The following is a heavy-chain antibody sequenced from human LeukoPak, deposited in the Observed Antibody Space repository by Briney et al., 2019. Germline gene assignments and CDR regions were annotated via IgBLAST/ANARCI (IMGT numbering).Heavy chain of an antibody. CDR3: AKSVSVAAAGMYYYYMDV. J-gene: IGHJ6*03. CDR1: GGSISSYF. V-gene: IGHV4-4*07. CDR2: IYTGGTT. Sequence: KPWETLSLTCTVSGGSISSYFWSWIRQPAGKGLEWIGRIYTGGTTNYNPSLKSRVTMSVDTSKNQFSLKLSSVTAADTAIYYCAKSVSVAAAGMYYYYMDVWGKGTTVTVSS. D-gene: IGHD6-13*01.